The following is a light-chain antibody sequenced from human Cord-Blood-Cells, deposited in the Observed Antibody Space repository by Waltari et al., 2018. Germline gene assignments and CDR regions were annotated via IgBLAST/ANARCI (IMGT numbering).Light chain of an antibody. CDR3: QSYDSSLSGYV. J-gene: IGLJ1*01. CDR2: GNS. CDR1: SSNIWAGYD. V-gene: IGLV1-40*01. Sequence: QSVLTQPPSVSGAPRQRVPISCTGSSSNIWAGYDEHWYQQLPGTAPKLRIHGNSNRPSGVPDRLSGFKSGTSASLAITGLEAEDDADYYCQSYDSSLSGYVFRTGTKVTV.